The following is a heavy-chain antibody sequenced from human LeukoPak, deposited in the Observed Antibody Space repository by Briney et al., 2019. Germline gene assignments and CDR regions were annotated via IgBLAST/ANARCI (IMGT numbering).Heavy chain of an antibody. CDR2: ISGSGGSA. CDR1: GFTFSSYA. J-gene: IGHJ4*02. D-gene: IGHD3-10*01. V-gene: IGHV3-23*01. CDR3: AKDPQLWFGELSYY. Sequence: PGGSLRLSCAASGFTFSSYAMSWVRQAPGKGLEWVSAISGSGGSAYYADSVKGRFTISRDNSKNTLYLQMNSLRAEDTAVYYCAKDPQLWFGELSYYWGQGTLVTVSS.